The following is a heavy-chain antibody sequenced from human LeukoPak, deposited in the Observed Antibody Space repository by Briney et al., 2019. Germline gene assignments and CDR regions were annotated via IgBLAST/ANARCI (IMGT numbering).Heavy chain of an antibody. Sequence: SGTLSLTCAVSGGSISSSNWWSWVRQPPGKGLEWIGEINHSGSTNYNPSLKSRVTISLDTSKNQFSLKLSSVTAADTAVYYCASGGGSYTNWGQGTLVTVSS. CDR3: ASGGGSYTN. CDR2: INHSGST. V-gene: IGHV4-4*02. J-gene: IGHJ4*02. CDR1: GGSISSSNW. D-gene: IGHD1-26*01.